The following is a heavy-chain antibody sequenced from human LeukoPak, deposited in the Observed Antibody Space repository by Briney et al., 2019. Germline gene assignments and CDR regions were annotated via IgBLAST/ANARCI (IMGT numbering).Heavy chain of an antibody. D-gene: IGHD3-10*01. V-gene: IGHV4-59*12. Sequence: SETLSLTCTVSGGSISSYYWSWIRQPPGKRLEWIGYIYYSGSTSYNPSLKSRVTISVDTSKNQFSLKLTSVTAADTAVYYCAREYYASGSCSDNWGQGTLVTVSS. J-gene: IGHJ4*02. CDR2: IYYSGST. CDR1: GGSISSYY. CDR3: AREYYASGSCSDN.